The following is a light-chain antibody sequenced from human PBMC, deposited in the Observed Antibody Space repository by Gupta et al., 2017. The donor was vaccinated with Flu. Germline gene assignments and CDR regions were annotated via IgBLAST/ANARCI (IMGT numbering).Light chain of an antibody. CDR3: LQYESAPPT. J-gene: IGKJ3*01. CDR1: QSISTN. Sequence: PTARSKSPGARATLTCRASQSISTNLNWYPQKRGKAPRLLMHDASSRKTDIPARFSGSGSGTDFTRTISSLQSEDFAIYYCLQYESAPPTFGRGTRVDIK. V-gene: IGKV3-15*01. CDR2: DAS.